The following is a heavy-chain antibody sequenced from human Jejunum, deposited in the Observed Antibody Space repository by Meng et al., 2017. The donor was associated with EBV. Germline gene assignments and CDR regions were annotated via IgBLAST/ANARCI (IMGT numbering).Heavy chain of an antibody. CDR3: AGGAAAGTGSGFQH. Sequence: QVQLQQSGPGLVKPSQTLSRTWAIYVDSVSSHSATWHWVRQSPSRGLEWLGRTYYRSKSYNDYAVSVKSRITINPDTSKNQFSLQLNSVTPEDTAVYYCAGGAAAGTGSGFQHWGQGTLVTVSS. CDR2: TYYRSKSYN. D-gene: IGHD6-13*01. V-gene: IGHV6-1*01. J-gene: IGHJ1*01. CDR1: VDSVSSHSAT.